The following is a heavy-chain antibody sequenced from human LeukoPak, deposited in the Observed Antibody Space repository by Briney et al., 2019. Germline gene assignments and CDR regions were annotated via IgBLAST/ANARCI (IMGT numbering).Heavy chain of an antibody. J-gene: IGHJ6*02. V-gene: IGHV1-18*01. Sequence: RAASVKVSCKASGYTFTSYGISWVRQAPGQGLEWMGWISAYNGNTNYAQKLQGRVTMTTDTSTSTAYMELRSLRSDDTAVYYCARDQYNNRVYYYYGMDVWGQGTTVTVSS. CDR1: GYTFTSYG. CDR2: ISAYNGNT. D-gene: IGHD1-14*01. CDR3: ARDQYNNRVYYYYGMDV.